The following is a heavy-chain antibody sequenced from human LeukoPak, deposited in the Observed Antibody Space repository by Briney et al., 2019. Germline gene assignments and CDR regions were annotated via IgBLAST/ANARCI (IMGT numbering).Heavy chain of an antibody. Sequence: KPSETLSLTCTVSGYSISSGYDWGWIRQPPGKGLEWIGRIYQSGSTYYNPSLKSRVTISVDTSKNQFSLKLSSVTAADTAVYYCALLGIYDKAFHIWGQGTIVTVSS. J-gene: IGHJ3*02. V-gene: IGHV4-38-2*02. D-gene: IGHD3-22*01. CDR3: ALLGIYDKAFHI. CDR2: IYQSGST. CDR1: GYSISSGYD.